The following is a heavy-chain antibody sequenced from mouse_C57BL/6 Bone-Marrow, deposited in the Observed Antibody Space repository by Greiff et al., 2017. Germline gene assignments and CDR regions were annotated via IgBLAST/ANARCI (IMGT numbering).Heavy chain of an antibody. CDR1: GYAFSSSW. D-gene: IGHD1-1*01. V-gene: IGHV1-82*01. J-gene: IGHJ1*03. CDR3: ASPLITTVVDWYFDV. Sequence: QVQLQQSGPELVKPGASVKISCKASGYAFSSSWMNWVKQRPGKGLEWIGRIYPGDGDTNYNGKLKGKATLTADKSSSTAYMQLSSLTSEDSAVYFCASPLITTVVDWYFDVWGTGTTVTVSS. CDR2: IYPGDGDT.